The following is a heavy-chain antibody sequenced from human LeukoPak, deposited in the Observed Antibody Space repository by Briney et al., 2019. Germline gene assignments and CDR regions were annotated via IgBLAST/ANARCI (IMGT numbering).Heavy chain of an antibody. D-gene: IGHD6-25*01. V-gene: IGHV6-1*01. Sequence: SQTLSLTCAISGDSVSSNSVTWNWIRQSPSRGLEWLGRTYYRSTWYNDYAVSVRGRITVNPDTSKNQFSLHLNSVTAADTAVYYCARTAAGDYFDYWGQGTLVTVSS. CDR2: TYYRSTWYN. CDR1: GDSVSSNSVT. CDR3: ARTAAGDYFDY. J-gene: IGHJ4*02.